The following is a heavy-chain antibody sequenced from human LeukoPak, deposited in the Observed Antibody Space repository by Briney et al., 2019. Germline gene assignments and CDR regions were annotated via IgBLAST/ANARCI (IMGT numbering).Heavy chain of an antibody. V-gene: IGHV4-59*12. Sequence: ASETLSLTCTVSGGSISSYYWSWIRQPPGKGLEWIGYIYYSGSTNYNPSLKSRVTISVDTSKNQFSLKLSSVTAADTAVYYCARGKNDAKPLDYWGQGTLVTVSS. D-gene: IGHD1-1*01. CDR3: ARGKNDAKPLDY. J-gene: IGHJ4*02. CDR1: GGSISSYY. CDR2: IYYSGST.